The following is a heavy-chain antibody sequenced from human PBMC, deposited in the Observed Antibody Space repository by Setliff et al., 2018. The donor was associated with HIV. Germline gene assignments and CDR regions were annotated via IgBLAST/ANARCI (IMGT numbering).Heavy chain of an antibody. V-gene: IGHV1-8*02. CDR2: MNPNSGRA. Sequence: GASVKVSCKASGYTFTNYDINWVRQSPGRGLEWLGWMNPNSGRAGSARMFQGRLTMTRDTSTSTAYMELSSLTSDDTAIYYCARGRLSWSPDFWGQGTLVTVSS. CDR3: ARGRLSWSPDF. J-gene: IGHJ4*02. CDR1: GYTFTNYD.